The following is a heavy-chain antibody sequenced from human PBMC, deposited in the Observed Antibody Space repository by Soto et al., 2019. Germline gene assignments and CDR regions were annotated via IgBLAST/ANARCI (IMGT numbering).Heavy chain of an antibody. CDR1: GFTFXSYS. Sequence: EVQLVESGGGLVQPGGSLRLSCAASGFTFXSYSMNWVRQAPGKGLEWVSYISSSSSTIYYADSVKGRFTISRDNAKNSLYLQMNSLRAEDTAVYYCAPAIFGVVIKAYWGQGTLVTVSS. J-gene: IGHJ4*02. V-gene: IGHV3-48*01. D-gene: IGHD3-3*01. CDR2: ISSSSSTI. CDR3: APAIFGVVIKAY.